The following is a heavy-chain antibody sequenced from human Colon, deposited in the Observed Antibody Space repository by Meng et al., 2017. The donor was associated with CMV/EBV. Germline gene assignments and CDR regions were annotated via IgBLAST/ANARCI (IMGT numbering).Heavy chain of an antibody. V-gene: IGHV3-7*03. J-gene: IGHJ5*02. D-gene: IGHD3-3*01. Sequence: GESLKISCAASGFTFSSYWMTWVRQAPGKGLEWVANIKQDGSEKYYVDSVKGRFTISRDNAKNSLYLQMSSLRSEDTAVYYCARELVTIFGVAYPTGWFDPWGQGTLVTVSS. CDR1: GFTFSSYW. CDR2: IKQDGSEK. CDR3: ARELVTIFGVAYPTGWFDP.